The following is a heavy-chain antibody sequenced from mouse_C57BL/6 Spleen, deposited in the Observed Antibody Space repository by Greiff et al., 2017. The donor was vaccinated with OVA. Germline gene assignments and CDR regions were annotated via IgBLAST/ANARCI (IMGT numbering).Heavy chain of an antibody. CDR2: IYPRSGNT. J-gene: IGHJ2*01. Sequence: VKLQESGAELARPGASVKLSCKASGYTFTSYGISWVKQRTGQGLEWIGEIYPRSGNTYYNEKFKGKATLTADKSSSTAYMELRSLTSEDSAVYFCARWGTTVVSHFDYWGQGTTLTVSS. V-gene: IGHV1-81*01. CDR1: GYTFTSYG. CDR3: ARWGTTVVSHFDY. D-gene: IGHD1-1*01.